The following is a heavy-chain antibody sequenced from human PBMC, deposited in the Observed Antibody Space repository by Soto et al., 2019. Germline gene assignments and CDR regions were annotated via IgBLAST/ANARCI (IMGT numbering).Heavy chain of an antibody. CDR2: ISYDGSNT. CDR3: AKDVVSGTYETKGYYYYSGMDV. Sequence: QVQLVESGGGVVQPGRSLRLSCAASGFTFSSYGMHWVRQAPGKGLEWVAVISYDGSNTYYADSVKGRFTISRDNSENTLYLQMNSLRAEDTALFYCAKDVVSGTYETKGYYYYSGMDVWGQGTTVTVSS. V-gene: IGHV3-30*18. J-gene: IGHJ6*02. CDR1: GFTFSSYG. D-gene: IGHD1-26*01.